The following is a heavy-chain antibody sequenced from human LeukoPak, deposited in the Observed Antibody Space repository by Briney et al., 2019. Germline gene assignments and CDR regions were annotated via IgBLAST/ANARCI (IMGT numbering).Heavy chain of an antibody. CDR3: ARVMLRGLIVWYFDL. J-gene: IGHJ2*01. CDR1: GVTVSNNY. V-gene: IGHV3-66*01. CDR2: IYSGGST. D-gene: IGHD3-10*01. Sequence: PGGSLRLSCAASGVTVSNNYMSWVRQAPGKGLEWVSFIYSGGSTYYADSVKGRFSISRDSSKNTLDLQMNNLRAEDTAVYYCARVMLRGLIVWYFDLWGRGTLVTVSS.